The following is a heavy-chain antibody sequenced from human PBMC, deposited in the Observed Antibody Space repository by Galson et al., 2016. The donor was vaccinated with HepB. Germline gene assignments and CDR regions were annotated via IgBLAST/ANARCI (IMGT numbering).Heavy chain of an antibody. Sequence: SGYTFTGYYMHWVRQAPGQGLEWMGWISPNSGGTNYAQSFQGRVTMTRDMSISTAYMELSSLRSDDTAMYYCARVSKTTVTTYWFDPWGQGTLVTVSS. J-gene: IGHJ5*02. CDR1: GYTFTGYY. D-gene: IGHD4-17*01. CDR3: ARVSKTTVTTYWFDP. V-gene: IGHV1-2*02. CDR2: ISPNSGGT.